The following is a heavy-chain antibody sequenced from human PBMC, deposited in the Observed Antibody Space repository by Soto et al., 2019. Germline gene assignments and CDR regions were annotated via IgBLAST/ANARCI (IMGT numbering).Heavy chain of an antibody. CDR2: ISSSGSTI. Sequence: GGSLRLSCAASGFTFSSYEMNWVRRAPGKGLEWVSYISSSGSTIYYADSVKGRFTISRDNAKNSLYLQMNSLRAEDTAVYYCARDSDEQLVNYYYYYGMDVWGQGTTVTVSS. CDR1: GFTFSSYE. D-gene: IGHD6-6*01. J-gene: IGHJ6*02. CDR3: ARDSDEQLVNYYYYYGMDV. V-gene: IGHV3-48*03.